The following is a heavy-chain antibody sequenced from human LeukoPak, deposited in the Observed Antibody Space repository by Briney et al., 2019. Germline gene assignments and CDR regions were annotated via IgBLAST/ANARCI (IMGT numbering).Heavy chain of an antibody. V-gene: IGHV3-23*01. D-gene: IGHD4-17*01. CDR3: ARDLDGDYSFDY. CDR1: GFTFSSYA. CDR2: ISGSGGST. Sequence: GGSLRLSCAASGFTFSSYAMSWVRQAPGKGLEWVSAISGSGGSTYYADSVRGRFTISRDNSKNTLYLQMNSLRAEDTAVYYCARDLDGDYSFDYWGQGTLVTVSS. J-gene: IGHJ4*02.